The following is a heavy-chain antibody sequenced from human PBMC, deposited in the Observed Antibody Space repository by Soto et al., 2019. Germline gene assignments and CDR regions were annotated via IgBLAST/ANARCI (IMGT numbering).Heavy chain of an antibody. D-gene: IGHD2-15*01. Sequence: EVQLWESGGGLVQPGGSLRLSCAVSGFTFSSHVMSWVRQAPGKGLEWVSAISGTGGTYYADSVKGRFTISRDNSKNALYLQMNNLRDEDTAVYYCAKDRRGAYCSGGICYSPDYWAQGTLVLVSS. V-gene: IGHV3-23*01. J-gene: IGHJ4*02. CDR2: ISGTGGT. CDR1: GFTFSSHV. CDR3: AKDRRGAYCSGGICYSPDY.